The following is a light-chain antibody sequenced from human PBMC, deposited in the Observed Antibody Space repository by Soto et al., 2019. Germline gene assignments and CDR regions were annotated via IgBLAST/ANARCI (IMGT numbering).Light chain of an antibody. CDR2: GNS. Sequence: QAVVTQPPSVSGAPGQRVTISCTGSSSNIGAGYDVHWYQQLPGTAPKLLIYGNSNRPSGVPDRFSGSKSCTSASLAITGLQAEDEADYYCPSYDSGLSGWKVFGGGIKLTVL. J-gene: IGLJ2*01. V-gene: IGLV1-40*01. CDR3: PSYDSGLSGWKV. CDR1: SSNIGAGYD.